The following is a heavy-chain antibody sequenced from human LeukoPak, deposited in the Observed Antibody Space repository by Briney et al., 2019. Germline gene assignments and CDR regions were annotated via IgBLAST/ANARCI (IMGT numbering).Heavy chain of an antibody. D-gene: IGHD2-21*02. CDR1: GFIFSSYG. V-gene: IGHV3-30*03. CDR3: ARDSEARCGGDCYSSY. Sequence: EGSLRLSCAASGFIFSSYGMHWVRQAPGKGLEWVAVISYDGSNKYYADSVKGRFTISRDNSKNTLYLQMNSLRAEDTAVYYCARDSEARCGGDCYSSYWGQGTLVTVSS. J-gene: IGHJ4*02. CDR2: ISYDGSNK.